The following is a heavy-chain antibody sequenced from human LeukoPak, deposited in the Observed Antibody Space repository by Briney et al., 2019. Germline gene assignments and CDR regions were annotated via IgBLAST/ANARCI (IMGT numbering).Heavy chain of an antibody. V-gene: IGHV1-2*02. J-gene: IGHJ4*02. CDR2: INPNNGGT. CDR3: ARDGYGDSNFDY. Sequence: ASVKVSCKASGYTFTGYYIHWVRQAPGQGLEWMGWINPNNGGTNYARGFQGRVTMTRDTSISTAYMELSRLRSDDTAVYYCARDGYGDSNFDYWGQGTLVTVSS. CDR1: GYTFTGYY. D-gene: IGHD4-17*01.